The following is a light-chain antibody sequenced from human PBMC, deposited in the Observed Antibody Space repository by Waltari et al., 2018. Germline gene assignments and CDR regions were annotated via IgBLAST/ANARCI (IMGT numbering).Light chain of an antibody. CDR2: EGV. Sequence: QSALTQPASVSGSPGQAITISCTGTSSDVGGYNLVSWYQQHPNKAPKLIIYEGVKRPLGVSNRFSGSKSGNTASLTISGLQAEDEADYYCCSYAGGSTFVFGTGTEVTVL. CDR3: CSYAGGSTFV. J-gene: IGLJ1*01. V-gene: IGLV2-23*03. CDR1: SSDVGGYNL.